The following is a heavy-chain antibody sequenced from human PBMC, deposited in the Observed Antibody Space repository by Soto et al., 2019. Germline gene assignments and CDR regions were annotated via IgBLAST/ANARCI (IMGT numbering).Heavy chain of an antibody. CDR2: IIPIFGTA. CDR1: GGTFSSYA. D-gene: IGHD6-13*01. V-gene: IGHV1-69*01. CDR3: ARALASPYSSSWEQWFDY. Sequence: QVQLVQSGAEVKKPGSSVKVSCKASGGTFSSYAISWVRQAPGQGLEWMGGIIPIFGTANYAQKFQGRVTTTADESTSTAYMELSSLRSEDTAVYYCARALASPYSSSWEQWFDYWGQGTLVTVSS. J-gene: IGHJ4*02.